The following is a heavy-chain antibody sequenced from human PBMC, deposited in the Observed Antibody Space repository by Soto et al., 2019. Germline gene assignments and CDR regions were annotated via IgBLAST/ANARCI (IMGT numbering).Heavy chain of an antibody. CDR2: ISYDGSNK. D-gene: IGHD1-26*01. V-gene: IGHV3-30*18. CDR3: AKEKGGSFRPFDY. CDR1: GFTFSSYG. J-gene: IGHJ4*02. Sequence: QVQLVESGGGVVQPGRSLRLSCAASGFTFSSYGMHWVRQAPGKGLEWVAVISYDGSNKYYADSVKGRFTISRDNSKXXXXXXXXXXXXEDTAVYYCAKEKGGSFRPFDYWGQGTLVTVSS.